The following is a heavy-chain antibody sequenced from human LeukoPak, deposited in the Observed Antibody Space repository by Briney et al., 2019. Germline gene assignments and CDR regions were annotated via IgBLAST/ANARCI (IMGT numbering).Heavy chain of an antibody. J-gene: IGHJ4*02. Sequence: SETLSLTCTVSGGSISTYYWGWIRQPPGKGLEWIGSIYYSGSTYYNPSLKSRVTISVDTSKNQFSLKLSSVTAADTAVYYCARADKGYDSSGYLDYWGQGTLVTVSS. CDR2: IYYSGST. D-gene: IGHD3-22*01. CDR3: ARADKGYDSSGYLDY. V-gene: IGHV4-39*01. CDR1: GGSISTYY.